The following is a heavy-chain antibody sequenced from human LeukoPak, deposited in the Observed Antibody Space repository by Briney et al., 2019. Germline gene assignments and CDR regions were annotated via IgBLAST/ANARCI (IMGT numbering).Heavy chain of an antibody. CDR3: ARALYRQHIVVVNAKNYWYFDL. V-gene: IGHV3-21*01. CDR2: ISGSSSFI. CDR1: GFTFSSYT. D-gene: IGHD2-21*01. Sequence: GGSLRLSCAASGFTFSSYTMNWVRQAPGKGLEWVSSISGSSSFISYADSVKGRFTISRDNAKNSLYLQMNSLRAEDTAVYYCARALYRQHIVVVNAKNYWYFDLWGRGTLVTVSS. J-gene: IGHJ2*01.